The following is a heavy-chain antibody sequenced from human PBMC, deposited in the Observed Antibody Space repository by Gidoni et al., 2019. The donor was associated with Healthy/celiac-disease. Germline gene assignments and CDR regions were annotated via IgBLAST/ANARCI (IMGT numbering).Heavy chain of an antibody. Sequence: EVQLVESGGGLVKPGGSLRLSCAASGFTFSSYSMHWVRQAPGKGLEWVSSISSTSRYIYYADSVKGRFTVSRDNAKKSLYLQMNSLRAEDTAVYYCARGRGDYYYYGMDVWGQGTTVTVSS. V-gene: IGHV3-21*01. J-gene: IGHJ6*02. CDR2: ISSTSRYI. CDR3: ARGRGDYYYYGMDV. CDR1: GFTFSSYS.